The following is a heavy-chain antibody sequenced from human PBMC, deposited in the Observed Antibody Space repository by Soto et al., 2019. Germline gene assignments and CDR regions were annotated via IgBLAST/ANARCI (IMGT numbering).Heavy chain of an antibody. D-gene: IGHD3-10*01. Sequence: EGSLRLSCVASGITFGGRAMSWVRQAPGEGLEWVSTITDNGGDTKSADSVRGRFTISRDNSKNTLYLQMSSLRAEDSAVYYCARGSTDSYPGSRIFDFWGRGTLVTVSS. CDR2: ITDNGGDT. J-gene: IGHJ4*02. V-gene: IGHV3-23*01. CDR1: GITFGGRA. CDR3: ARGSTDSYPGSRIFDF.